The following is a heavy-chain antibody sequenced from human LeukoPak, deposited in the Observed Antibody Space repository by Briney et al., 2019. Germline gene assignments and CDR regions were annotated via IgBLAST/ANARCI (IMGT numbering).Heavy chain of an antibody. D-gene: IGHD5-18*01. Sequence: SETLSLTCTVSGGFISSYYWSWIRQPPGKGLEWIGYIYYSGSTNYNPSLKSRVTISVDTSKNQFSLKLSSVTAADTAVYYCASRQGYDAFDIWGQGTMVTVSS. CDR2: IYYSGST. CDR1: GGFISSYY. V-gene: IGHV4-59*08. J-gene: IGHJ3*02. CDR3: ASRQGYDAFDI.